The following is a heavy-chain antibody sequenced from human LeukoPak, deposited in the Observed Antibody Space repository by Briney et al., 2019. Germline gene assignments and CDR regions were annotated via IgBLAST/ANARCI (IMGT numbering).Heavy chain of an antibody. CDR3: AREWDTSSFDPRASGDH. V-gene: IGHV4-39*07. J-gene: IGHJ4*02. D-gene: IGHD3-9*01. CDR2: IYYSGST. Sequence: SETLSLTCTVSGGSISSSTYSWGWIRQPPGKGLEWIGNIYYSGSTFYNPSLKSRVTISLDTSKHQFSLKLTSVTAADTAVYYCAREWDTSSFDPRASGDHWGQGTPVTVSS. CDR1: GGSISSSTYS.